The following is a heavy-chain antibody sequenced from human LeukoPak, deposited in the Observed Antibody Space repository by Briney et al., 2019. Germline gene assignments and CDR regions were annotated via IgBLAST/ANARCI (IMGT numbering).Heavy chain of an antibody. CDR2: MWYDGSNK. D-gene: IGHD3-22*01. Sequence: GRSLRLSCAASGFTFSSYGMHWVRQAPGKGLEWVAVMWYDGSNKYYADSVKGRFTISRDNSKNTLYLQMNSPRAEDTAVYYCARADYDSSGYPDYWGQGTLVTVSS. CDR3: ARADYDSSGYPDY. J-gene: IGHJ4*02. CDR1: GFTFSSYG. V-gene: IGHV3-33*01.